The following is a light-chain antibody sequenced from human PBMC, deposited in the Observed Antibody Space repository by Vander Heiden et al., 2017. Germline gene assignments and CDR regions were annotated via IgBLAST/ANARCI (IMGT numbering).Light chain of an antibody. V-gene: IGKV1-33*01. CDR1: QDISNW. J-gene: IGKJ5*01. Sequence: IQMTQTPSSLSASVGDRVTITCQASQDISNWLDWYQQKPGKAPKPLIYDASSLETGVPSRFSGSGSGTDFTFTISSLQPEDIATYYCQQYDNLPITFGEGTRLEIK. CDR2: DAS. CDR3: QQYDNLPIT.